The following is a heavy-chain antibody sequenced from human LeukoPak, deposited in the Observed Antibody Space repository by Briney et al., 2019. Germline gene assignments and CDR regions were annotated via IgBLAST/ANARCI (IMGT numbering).Heavy chain of an antibody. D-gene: IGHD5-18*01. CDR1: GFTVSSNY. J-gene: IGHJ6*03. CDR3: ARSLSGYSYGYYYMDV. CDR2: IYSGGST. Sequence: GGSLRLSCAASGFTVSSNYMSWVRQAPGKGLEWVSVIYSGGSTYYADSVKGRFTISRDNSKNTLHLQMNSLRAEDTAVYYCARSLSGYSYGYYYMDVWGKGTTVTVSS. V-gene: IGHV3-53*01.